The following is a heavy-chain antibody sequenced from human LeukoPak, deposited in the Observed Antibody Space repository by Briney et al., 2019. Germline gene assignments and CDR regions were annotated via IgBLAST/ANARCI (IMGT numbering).Heavy chain of an antibody. D-gene: IGHD1-7*01. Sequence: GESLKISCKGSGYSFTSYWIGWVRQMPGKGLEWMGIIYPGDSDTRYSPSFQGQVTISADKSISTAYLQWSSLKASDTAMYYCARHGTPSTRAYYYGMDVWSQGTTVTVSS. CDR1: GYSFTSYW. V-gene: IGHV5-51*01. CDR3: ARHGTPSTRAYYYGMDV. CDR2: IYPGDSDT. J-gene: IGHJ6*02.